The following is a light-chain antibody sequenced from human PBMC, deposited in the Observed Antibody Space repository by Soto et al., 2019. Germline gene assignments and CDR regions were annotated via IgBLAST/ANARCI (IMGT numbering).Light chain of an antibody. CDR2: KAS. Sequence: DIPMTQSPSTLSASVGDRVTLTCRASQSVNTWLAWYQQKPWTAPKLLIYKASTLASGVPSRFSGSGSGTESTLTISSLQPDDFANYYCQHYNSYFVTFGGGTKVEI. CDR3: QHYNSYFVT. CDR1: QSVNTW. J-gene: IGKJ4*01. V-gene: IGKV1-5*03.